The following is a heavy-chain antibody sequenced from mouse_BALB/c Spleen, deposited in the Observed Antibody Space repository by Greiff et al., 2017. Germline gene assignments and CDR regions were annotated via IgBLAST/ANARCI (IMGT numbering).Heavy chain of an antibody. CDR2: IRLKSNNYAT. CDR3: TRSSTMITTGYAMDY. CDR1: GFTFSNYW. D-gene: IGHD2-4*01. V-gene: IGHV6-6*02. Sequence: EVKVVESGGGLVQPGGSMKLSCVASGFTFSNYWMNWVRQSPEKGLEWVAEIRLKSNNYATHYAESVKGRFTISRDDSKSSVYPQMNNLRAEDTGIYYCTRSSTMITTGYAMDYWGQGTSVTVSS. J-gene: IGHJ4*01.